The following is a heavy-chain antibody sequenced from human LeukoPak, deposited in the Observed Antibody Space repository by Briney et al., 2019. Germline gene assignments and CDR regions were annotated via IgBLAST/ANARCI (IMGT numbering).Heavy chain of an antibody. J-gene: IGHJ4*02. CDR1: GYTFTSYY. CDR2: INPSGGST. CDR3: ARDSHQTYYYDSSGYYLPDY. D-gene: IGHD3-22*01. Sequence: ASVKVSCKASGYTFTSYYMHWVRQAPGQGLEWMGIINPSGGSTSYAQKFQGRDTMTRDTSTSTVYMELSSLRSEDTAVYYCARDSHQTYYYDSSGYYLPDYWGQGTLVTVSS. V-gene: IGHV1-46*01.